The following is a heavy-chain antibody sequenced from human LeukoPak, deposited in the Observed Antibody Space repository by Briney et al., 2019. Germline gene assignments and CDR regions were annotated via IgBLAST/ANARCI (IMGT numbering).Heavy chain of an antibody. D-gene: IGHD4-17*01. CDR3: AKAGPRKDYEVDY. CDR1: GFTFSSYA. Sequence: GGSLGLSCAASGFTFSSYAMSWVRQAPGKGLEWVSTISGSGGSTNYADPVKGRFTISRDNSKNTLYLQMNSLRAEDTAVYYCAKAGPRKDYEVDYWGQGTLVTVSS. V-gene: IGHV3-23*01. CDR2: ISGSGGST. J-gene: IGHJ4*02.